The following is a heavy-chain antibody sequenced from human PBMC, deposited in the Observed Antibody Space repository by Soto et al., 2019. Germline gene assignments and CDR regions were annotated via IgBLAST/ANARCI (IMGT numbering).Heavy chain of an antibody. CDR1: GGSFSGCY. V-gene: IGHV4-34*01. Sequence: QVQLQQWGAGLVKPSETLSLTCAVYGGSFSGCYWSWIRQPPGKGLEWIGEINHSGSTNYNPSLKSRVTISVDTSKNQFSLKLSSVTAADTAVYYCARGLGLNWGQGTLVTVSS. J-gene: IGHJ4*02. D-gene: IGHD2-8*01. CDR2: INHSGST. CDR3: ARGLGLN.